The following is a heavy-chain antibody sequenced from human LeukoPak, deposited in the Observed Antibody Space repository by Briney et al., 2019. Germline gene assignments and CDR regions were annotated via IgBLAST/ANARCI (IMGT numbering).Heavy chain of an antibody. CDR2: IYYSGST. D-gene: IGHD3-10*01. CDR3: ARGGRFGELIFDY. J-gene: IGHJ4*02. Sequence: SETLSLTCTVSGGSISSYYWSWIRQPPGKGLEWIGYIYYSGSTNYNPSLKSRVTISVDTSKNQFSLKLSSVTAADTAVYYCARGGRFGELIFDYWAREPWSPSPQ. V-gene: IGHV4-59*01. CDR1: GGSISSYY.